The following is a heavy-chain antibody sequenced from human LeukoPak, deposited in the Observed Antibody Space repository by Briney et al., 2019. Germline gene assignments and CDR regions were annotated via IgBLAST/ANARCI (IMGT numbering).Heavy chain of an antibody. CDR2: ISYDGSNK. CDR3: ARDLDIAVAL. Sequence: GRSLRLSCAASGFTFSSYAMHWVRQAPGKGLEWVAVISYDGSNKYYADSVKGRFTISRDNSKNTLYLQMNSLRAEDTAVYYCARDLDIAVALWGQGTLVTVSS. D-gene: IGHD6-19*01. J-gene: IGHJ4*02. CDR1: GFTFSSYA. V-gene: IGHV3-30-3*01.